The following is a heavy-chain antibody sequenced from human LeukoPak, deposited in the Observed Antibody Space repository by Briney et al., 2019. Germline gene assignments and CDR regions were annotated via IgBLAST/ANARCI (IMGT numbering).Heavy chain of an antibody. CDR2: ISYDGSNK. V-gene: IGHV3-30*04. CDR1: GFTFSSYA. J-gene: IGHJ6*04. CDR3: AKGVDV. Sequence: GRSLRLSCAASGFTFSSYAMHWVRQAPGKGLEWVAVISYDGSNKYYADSVKGRFTISRDKAKNSLYLQMNSLRAEDTAVYYCAKGVDVWGKGTTVTVSS.